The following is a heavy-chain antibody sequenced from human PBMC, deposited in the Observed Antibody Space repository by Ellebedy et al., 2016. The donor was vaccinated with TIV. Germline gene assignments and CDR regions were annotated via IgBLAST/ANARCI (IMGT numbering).Heavy chain of an antibody. V-gene: IGHV3-23*01. CDR2: FGVSGDTT. CDR1: GFTFSSYA. D-gene: IGHD3-22*01. J-gene: IGHJ4*02. Sequence: PGGSLRLSCAASGFTFSSYAMSWVRQAPGKGLEWVSGFGVSGDTTYYANSVKGRFIISRDNSKKTLYLQINSLRAEDKAVYYCAKGRGGGSDSSAPRYYFDYWGLGTLVTVSS. CDR3: AKGRGGGSDSSAPRYYFDY.